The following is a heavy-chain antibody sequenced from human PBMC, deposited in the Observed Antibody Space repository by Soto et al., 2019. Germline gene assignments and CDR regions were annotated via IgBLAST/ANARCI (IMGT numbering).Heavy chain of an antibody. J-gene: IGHJ4*02. CDR3: AKRSPYSSGWYSPIFDY. V-gene: IGHV3-23*01. D-gene: IGHD6-13*01. CDR2: ISESGGST. CDR1: GLSFSDYA. Sequence: PGGSLRISCAASGLSFSDYAMSCVLQAPGKGLEWVSVISESGGSTHYADSVRGRFTVSRDNSKNSLSLRMNSLRDEDTAVYFCAKRSPYSSGWYSPIFDYWGQGALVTVPQ.